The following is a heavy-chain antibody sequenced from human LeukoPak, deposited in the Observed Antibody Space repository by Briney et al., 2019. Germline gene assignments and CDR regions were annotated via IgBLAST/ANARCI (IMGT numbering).Heavy chain of an antibody. Sequence: GGSLRLSCAASGFTFSSYAMSWVRQAPGKGLEWVSAISGSGGSTYYADSVKGRFTISRHNSKNTLYLQMNSLRAEDTAVYYCARGSNWDDAFDIWGQGTMVTVSS. CDR1: GFTFSSYA. V-gene: IGHV3-23*01. D-gene: IGHD1-1*01. CDR2: ISGSGGST. CDR3: ARGSNWDDAFDI. J-gene: IGHJ3*02.